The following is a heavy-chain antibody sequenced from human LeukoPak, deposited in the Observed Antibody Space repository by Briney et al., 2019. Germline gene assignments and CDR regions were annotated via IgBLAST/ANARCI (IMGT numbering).Heavy chain of an antibody. D-gene: IGHD3-3*01. V-gene: IGHV1-69*13. Sequence: GASAKVSCKASGGTFSSYAISWVRQAPGQGLEWMGGIIPIFGTANYAQKFQGRVTITADESTSTAYMELSSLRSEDTAVYYCARETNPIFGVVIGEYYFDYWGQGTLVTVSS. CDR3: ARETNPIFGVVIGEYYFDY. J-gene: IGHJ4*02. CDR1: GGTFSSYA. CDR2: IIPIFGTA.